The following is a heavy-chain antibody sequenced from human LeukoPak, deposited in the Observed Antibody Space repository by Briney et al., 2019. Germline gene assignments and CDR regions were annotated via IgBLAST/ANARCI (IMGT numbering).Heavy chain of an antibody. D-gene: IGHD3-10*01. J-gene: IGHJ3*02. Sequence: GRSLRLSCAASGFTFSSYGMHWVRQAPGKGLEWVPVIWYDGSNKYYADSVKGRFTISRDNSKNTLYLQMNSLRAEDTAVYYCAKARGALGAFDIWGQGTMVTVSS. CDR3: AKARGALGAFDI. V-gene: IGHV3-33*06. CDR1: GFTFSSYG. CDR2: IWYDGSNK.